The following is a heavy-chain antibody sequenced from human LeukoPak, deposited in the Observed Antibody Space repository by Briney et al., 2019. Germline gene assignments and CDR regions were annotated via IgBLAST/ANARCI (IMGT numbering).Heavy chain of an antibody. CDR1: GGTFSSYT. V-gene: IGHV1-69*02. Sequence: SVKVPCKASGGTFSSYTISWVRQAPGQGLEWMGRIIPILGIANYAQKFQGRVTITADKSTSTAYMELSSLRSEDTAVYYCAILLGDYGTFDYWGQGTLVTVSS. CDR3: AILLGDYGTFDY. J-gene: IGHJ4*02. CDR2: IIPILGIA. D-gene: IGHD4-17*01.